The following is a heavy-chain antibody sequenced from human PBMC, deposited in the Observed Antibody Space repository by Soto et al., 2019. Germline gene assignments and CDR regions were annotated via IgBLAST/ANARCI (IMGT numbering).Heavy chain of an antibody. J-gene: IGHJ6*02. D-gene: IGHD2-8*02. CDR2: IVVGSGNT. CDR3: AATFTVQGDYYYYYGMDV. V-gene: IGHV1-58*01. Sequence: QMQLVQSGPEVKKPGTSVKVSCKASGFTFTSSAVQWVRQARGQRLEWRGWIVVGSGNTNYAQKFQERVTITRDMSTSTAYMELSSLRSEDTAVYYCAATFTVQGDYYYYYGMDVWGQGTTVTVSS. CDR1: GFTFTSSA.